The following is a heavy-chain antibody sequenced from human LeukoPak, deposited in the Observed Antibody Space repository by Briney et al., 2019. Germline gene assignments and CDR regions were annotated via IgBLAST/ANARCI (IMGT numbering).Heavy chain of an antibody. CDR3: ARGVVTAPSFFDY. V-gene: IGHV2-70*11. CDR2: IDWDDDK. D-gene: IGHD2-21*02. CDR1: GYSISSGYYW. Sequence: TLSLTCTVSGYSISSGYYWGWIRQPPGKALEWLARIDWDDDKYYSTSLKTRLTISKDTSKNQVVLTMTNMDPVDTATYYCARGVVTAPSFFDYWGQGTLVTVSS. J-gene: IGHJ4*02.